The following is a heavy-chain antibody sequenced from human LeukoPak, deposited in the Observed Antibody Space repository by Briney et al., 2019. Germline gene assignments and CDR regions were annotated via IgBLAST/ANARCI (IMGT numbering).Heavy chain of an antibody. CDR2: INPNSGGT. Sequence: ASVKVSCKASGYTFTGYYMHWVRQAPGQGLEWMGRINPNSGGTNYAQKFQGRVTMTRDTSISTAYMELSRLRSDDTAVYYCARTPKSRDGYNLDAFDIWGQGTMVTVSS. V-gene: IGHV1-2*06. D-gene: IGHD5-24*01. CDR1: GYTFTGYY. CDR3: ARTPKSRDGYNLDAFDI. J-gene: IGHJ3*02.